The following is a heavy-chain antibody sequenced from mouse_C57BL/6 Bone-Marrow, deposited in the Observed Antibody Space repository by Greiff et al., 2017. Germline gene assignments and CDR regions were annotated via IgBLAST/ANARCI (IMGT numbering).Heavy chain of an antibody. Sequence: EVQLQQSGAELVRPGASVKLSCTASGFNIKDDYMHWVKQRPEQGLEWIGWIDPENGDTEYASKFQGKATITADTSSNTAYLQLSSLTYEDTAVYYCTTWGGSSLGYAMDYWGQGTSVTVSS. CDR1: GFNIKDDY. J-gene: IGHJ4*01. CDR2: IDPENGDT. CDR3: TTWGGSSLGYAMDY. D-gene: IGHD1-1*01. V-gene: IGHV14-4*01.